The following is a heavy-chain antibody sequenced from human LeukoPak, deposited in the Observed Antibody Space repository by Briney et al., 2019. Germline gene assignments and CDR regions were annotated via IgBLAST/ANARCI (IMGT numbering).Heavy chain of an antibody. J-gene: IGHJ3*01. CDR2: IGGANGNT. D-gene: IGHD3-10*01. V-gene: IGHV1-18*04. CDR1: GYAFTTIG. CDR3: ATDHYNAFHF. Sequence: ASVKVSCRASGYAFTTIGFSWVRQAPGQGLEWMGWIGGANGNTNYAPQFQGRVTMTIDTSTSTAFMELRSLRSDDTAVYSCATDHYNAFHFWGQGTMVIVSS.